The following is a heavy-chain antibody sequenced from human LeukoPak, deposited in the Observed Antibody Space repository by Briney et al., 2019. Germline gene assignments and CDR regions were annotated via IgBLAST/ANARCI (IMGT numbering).Heavy chain of an antibody. Sequence: SETLSLTCTVSGDSFSSGYWSWIRQSPGKGLEWIGYTSHSDSTRYNPSLKSRVTMSIDTSMNQSSLKVTSVTAADTAVYYCARGSSRFDCWGQGTLVTVSS. J-gene: IGHJ4*02. CDR1: GDSFSSGY. D-gene: IGHD6-13*01. CDR2: TSHSDST. V-gene: IGHV4-59*01. CDR3: ARGSSRFDC.